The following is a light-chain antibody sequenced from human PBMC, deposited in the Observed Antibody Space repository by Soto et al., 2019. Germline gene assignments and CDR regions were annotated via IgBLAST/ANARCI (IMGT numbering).Light chain of an antibody. Sequence: EIVLTQSPGTLSLSPGERATLSCRASQTVTRNYLSWYQQKPGQAPRLLVYGASSRATGIPDRFSASGSGTDFTLTISRLEPEDFAVYYCQQYGSSPLYTFGQGTKVEIK. CDR2: GAS. J-gene: IGKJ2*01. CDR1: QTVTRNY. V-gene: IGKV3-20*01. CDR3: QQYGSSPLYT.